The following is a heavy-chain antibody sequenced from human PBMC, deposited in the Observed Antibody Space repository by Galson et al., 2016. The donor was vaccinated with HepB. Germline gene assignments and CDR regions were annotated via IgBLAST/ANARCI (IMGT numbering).Heavy chain of an antibody. D-gene: IGHD3-16*01. V-gene: IGHV4-61*01. CDR1: GGSVSGPYYY. CDR3: AREFSHDNPAWGSYGMDV. CDR2: IFYNGRT. J-gene: IGHJ6*02. Sequence: SETLSLTCNVSGGSVSGPYYYWSWIRQPPGQGLEYIGHIFYNGRTTYNPSLKSRITISLDTSKNQFSLNLNSVTAAYTALYYCAREFSHDNPAWGSYGMDVWGRGTTVTVSS.